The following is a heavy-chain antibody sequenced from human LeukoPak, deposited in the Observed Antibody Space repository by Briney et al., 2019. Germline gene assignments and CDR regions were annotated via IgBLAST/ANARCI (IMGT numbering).Heavy chain of an antibody. Sequence: GGSLRLSCAASGFTFSSYGMHWVRQAPGKGLEWVAVISYDGSNKYYADSVKGRFTISRDNSKNTLYLQMNSLRAEDTAVYYCARDPSHGIYSGYDLDYWGQGTLVTVSS. D-gene: IGHD5-12*01. CDR3: ARDPSHGIYSGYDLDY. CDR2: ISYDGSNK. J-gene: IGHJ4*02. V-gene: IGHV3-30*03. CDR1: GFTFSSYG.